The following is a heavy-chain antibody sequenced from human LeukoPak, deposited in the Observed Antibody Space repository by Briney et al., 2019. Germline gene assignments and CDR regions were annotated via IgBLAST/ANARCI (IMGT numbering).Heavy chain of an antibody. CDR3: ASINWWEQTVIDN. D-gene: IGHD1-26*01. V-gene: IGHV3-23*01. CDR1: GFTFSSYA. Sequence: GGSLRLSCAASGFTFSSYAMSWVRQAPGKGLEWVSAISGSGGSTYYADSVKGRFTISRDNARNSLYLQMSSLRAEDTGVYYCASINWWEQTVIDNWGQGTLVTVSS. J-gene: IGHJ4*02. CDR2: ISGSGGST.